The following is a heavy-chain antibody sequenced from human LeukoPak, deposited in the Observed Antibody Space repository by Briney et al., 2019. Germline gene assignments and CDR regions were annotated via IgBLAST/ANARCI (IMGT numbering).Heavy chain of an antibody. J-gene: IGHJ3*02. CDR3: ARSIAAAGTNAFDI. V-gene: IGHV5-51*01. Sequence: GESLKISCKGSGYSFTSYWIGWARQIPGKGLEWLGIIYPGDSDTRYSPSFQGQVTISADKSISIAYLQWSSLKASDTAMYYCARSIAAAGTNAFDIWGQGTMVTVSS. CDR1: GYSFTSYW. CDR2: IYPGDSDT. D-gene: IGHD6-13*01.